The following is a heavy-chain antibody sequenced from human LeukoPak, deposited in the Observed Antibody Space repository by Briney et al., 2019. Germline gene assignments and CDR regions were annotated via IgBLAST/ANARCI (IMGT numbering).Heavy chain of an antibody. Sequence: PGRSLRLSCAASGFTFSGSAMHWVRQASGKGLEWVGRIRSKANSYATAYAASVKGRFTISRDDSKNTAYLQMNSLKTEDTAVYYCTRHDSGSYPSATDWGQGTLVTVSS. CDR2: IRSKANSYAT. CDR1: GFTFSGSA. J-gene: IGHJ4*02. CDR3: TRHDSGSYPSATD. V-gene: IGHV3-73*01. D-gene: IGHD1-26*01.